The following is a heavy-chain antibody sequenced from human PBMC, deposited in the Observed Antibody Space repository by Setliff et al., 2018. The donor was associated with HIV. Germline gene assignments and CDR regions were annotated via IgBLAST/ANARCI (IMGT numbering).Heavy chain of an antibody. CDR3: ARDPYYYDSSGYYARFDH. CDR1: EYSFTDYY. V-gene: IGHV1-2*06. Sequence: ASVKVSCKTSEYSFTDYYIHWIRQAPGQGLEWMGRINPNSGGTDYAQKFLGRVTMTSDTSISTAYMELSSLRSDDTAVYYCARDPYYYDSSGYYARFDHWGQGTLVTVS. D-gene: IGHD3-22*01. J-gene: IGHJ4*02. CDR2: INPNSGGT.